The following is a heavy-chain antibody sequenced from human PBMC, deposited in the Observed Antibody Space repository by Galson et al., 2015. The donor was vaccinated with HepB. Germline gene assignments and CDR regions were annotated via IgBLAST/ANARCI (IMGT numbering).Heavy chain of an antibody. D-gene: IGHD3-10*01. Sequence: LRLSCAASGFTFSSYGMHWVRQAPGKGLEWVAVIWYDGSNKYYADSVKGRFTISRDNSKNTLYLQMNSLRAEDTAVYYCARGLLYGSGSYYDYWGQGTLVTGSS. CDR1: GFTFSSYG. V-gene: IGHV3-33*01. CDR3: ARGLLYGSGSYYDY. CDR2: IWYDGSNK. J-gene: IGHJ4*02.